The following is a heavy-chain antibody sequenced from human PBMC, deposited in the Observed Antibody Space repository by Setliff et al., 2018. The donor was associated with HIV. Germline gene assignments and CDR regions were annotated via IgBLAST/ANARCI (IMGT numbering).Heavy chain of an antibody. V-gene: IGHV3-48*04. CDR3: ARREYNYVPRAFDL. CDR1: GFTFSTYT. D-gene: IGHD1-1*01. J-gene: IGHJ3*01. CDR2: ISSSSSTI. Sequence: GESLKISCAASGFTFSTYTMHWVRQAPGKGLEWVSYISSSSSTIYYADSVKGRFTISRDNAKNSLYLQMNSLRVEDTAVYYCARREYNYVPRAFDLWGRGTMVTVSS.